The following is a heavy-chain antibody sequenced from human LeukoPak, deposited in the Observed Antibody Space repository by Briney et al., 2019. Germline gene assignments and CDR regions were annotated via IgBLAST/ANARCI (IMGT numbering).Heavy chain of an antibody. V-gene: IGHV1-8*01. CDR3: ARVHDYGDYDPDY. CDR1: GDTFTNYE. J-gene: IGHJ4*02. D-gene: IGHD4-17*01. Sequence: GASVKVSCKASGDTFTNYEIKWVRQAPGQGLEWMGWMNPKSGKTGYGQKFQGRVTMTRNTSITTAYMELSSLRPEDTAVYFCARVHDYGDYDPDYWGQGTLVTVSS. CDR2: MNPKSGKT.